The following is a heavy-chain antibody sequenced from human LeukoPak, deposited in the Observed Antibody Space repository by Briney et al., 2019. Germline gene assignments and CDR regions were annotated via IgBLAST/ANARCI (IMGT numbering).Heavy chain of an antibody. D-gene: IGHD6-13*01. CDR2: TNHSGST. V-gene: IGHV4-34*01. CDR3: ARGRRIAAAGNSFFDY. Sequence: PSETLSLTCAVYGGSFSGYYWSWIRQPPGKGLEWIGETNHSGSTNYNPSLKSRVTISVDTSKNQFSLKLSSVTAADTAVYYCARGRRIAAAGNSFFDYWGQGTLVTVSS. CDR1: GGSFSGYY. J-gene: IGHJ4*02.